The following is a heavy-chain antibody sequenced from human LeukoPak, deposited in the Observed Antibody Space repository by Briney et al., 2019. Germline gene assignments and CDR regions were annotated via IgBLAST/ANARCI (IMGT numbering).Heavy chain of an antibody. CDR3: ARDQDWNYAFDI. Sequence: ASVKVSCKASGYTLTSYFIHWVRQAPGQGLEWMGIINPSGGSTSYAQKFQGRVTMTRDTSTSTVYMELSSLRSEDTAVYYCARDQDWNYAFDIWGQGAMVTVSS. J-gene: IGHJ3*02. CDR2: INPSGGST. CDR1: GYTLTSYF. V-gene: IGHV1-46*01. D-gene: IGHD1-7*01.